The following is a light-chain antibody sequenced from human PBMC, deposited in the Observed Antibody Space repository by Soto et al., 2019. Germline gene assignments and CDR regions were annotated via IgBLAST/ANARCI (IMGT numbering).Light chain of an antibody. CDR3: ASCDDRLKGYV. J-gene: IGLJ1*01. V-gene: IGLV1-44*01. Sequence: QSVLAQPPSVSGTPGQRLIIACSGSRSNIGSNSVNWYQQLPGTAPKLLSYINDQRPSGVPDRFSGSTSGTSVSLAISGLQSEDEDHSYCASCDDRLKGYVFGTGTKVTVL. CDR1: RSNIGSNS. CDR2: IND.